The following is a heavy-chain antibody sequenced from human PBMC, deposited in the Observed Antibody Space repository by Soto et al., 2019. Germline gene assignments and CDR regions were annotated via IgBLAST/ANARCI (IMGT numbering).Heavy chain of an antibody. CDR3: ARHVSSRAELDY. CDR2: IYYSGST. D-gene: IGHD6-13*01. J-gene: IGHJ4*02. V-gene: IGHV4-59*08. Sequence: LSLTCTVSGGPISSYYWSWIRQPPGKGLEWIGYIYYSGSTNYNPSLKSRVTISVDTSKNQFSLKLSSVTAADTAVYYCARHVSSRAELDYWGQGTLVTVSS. CDR1: GGPISSYY.